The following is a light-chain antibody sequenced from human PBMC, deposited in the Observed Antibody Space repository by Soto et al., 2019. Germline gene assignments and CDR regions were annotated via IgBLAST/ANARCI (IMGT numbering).Light chain of an antibody. J-gene: IGLJ1*01. CDR2: GNI. Sequence: QSVLTQPPSASGTPGQRVTISCSGGSSNIGSNPVNWYQQLPGTAPKLLIYGNIVRPSGVPDRFSGSKSGTSASPAISGLQSEDEAEYYCATWDDGLNGPLYVFGPGTKVT. CDR3: ATWDDGLNGPLYV. CDR1: SSNIGSNP. V-gene: IGLV1-44*01.